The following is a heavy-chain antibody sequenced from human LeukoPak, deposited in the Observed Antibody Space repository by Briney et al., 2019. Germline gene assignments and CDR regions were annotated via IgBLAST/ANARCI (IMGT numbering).Heavy chain of an antibody. J-gene: IGHJ4*02. Sequence: ASVKVSCKVSGYSSSSSGINRLRHPAGGGPQGMGRSIANNVNKNYLEKFQGRVTMSSDTSTSTASMELRSLRRDSPSAYYSARYLSPLNGGYSGGEVLDCWGQGTLVTVSS. V-gene: IGHV1-18*01. CDR2: SIANNVNK. CDR1: GYSSSSSG. CDR3: ARYLSPLNGGYSGGEVLDC. D-gene: IGHD5-12*01.